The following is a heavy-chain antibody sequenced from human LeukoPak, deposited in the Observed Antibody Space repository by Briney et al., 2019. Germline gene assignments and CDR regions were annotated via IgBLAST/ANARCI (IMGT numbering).Heavy chain of an antibody. D-gene: IGHD2-21*02. J-gene: IGHJ4*02. V-gene: IGHV3-23*01. CDR2: ISGSGGST. Sequence: GGSLRLSYTASGFTFRSYGMSWVRQAPGKGLEWVSAISGSGGSTDYADSVKGRFTISRDNSKNTLYLQMNSLTAEDAAVYYCAKRKSYCGGDCYSLDYWGQGTLVTVSS. CDR1: GFTFRSYG. CDR3: AKRKSYCGGDCYSLDY.